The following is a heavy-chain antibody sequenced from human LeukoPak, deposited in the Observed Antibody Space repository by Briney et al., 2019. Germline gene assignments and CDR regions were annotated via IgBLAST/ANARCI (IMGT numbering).Heavy chain of an antibody. V-gene: IGHV1-24*01. CDR3: ATVSNYYDSSGYYFFDY. J-gene: IGHJ4*02. CDR1: GYTLTELS. D-gene: IGHD3-22*01. Sequence: ASVKVSCKVSGYTLTELSMHWVRQAPGKGLEWMGGFDPEDGETIYAQKFQGRVTMTEDTSTDTAYIELSSLRSEDTAVYYCATVSNYYDSSGYYFFDYWGQGTLVTVSS. CDR2: FDPEDGET.